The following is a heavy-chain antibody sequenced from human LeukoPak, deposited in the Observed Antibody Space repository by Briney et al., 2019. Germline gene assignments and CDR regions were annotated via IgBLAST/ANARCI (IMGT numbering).Heavy chain of an antibody. CDR3: ARAPTIGTTAIFDY. CDR2: ISSSSNTI. J-gene: IGHJ4*02. V-gene: IGHV3-48*04. D-gene: IGHD5-24*01. Sequence: GGSLRLSCEASGFTFSTYAINWVRQAPGKGPEWVSYISSSSNTIYYADSVKGRFTISRDNAKNSLFLQMNSLGAEDTAVYDCARAPTIGTTAIFDYWGQGTLVTVSS. CDR1: GFTFSTYA.